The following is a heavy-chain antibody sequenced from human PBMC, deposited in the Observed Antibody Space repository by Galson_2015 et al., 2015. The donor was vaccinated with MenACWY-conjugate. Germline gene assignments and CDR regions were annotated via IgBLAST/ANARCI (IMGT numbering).Heavy chain of an antibody. D-gene: IGHD3-10*01. Sequence: SLRLSCAASGFTVSSNYMSWVRQAPGKGLVWVSRINSDGSSTSYADSVKGRFTISRDNAKNTLYLQMNSLRADDTAVYFCARITMVRGVTDCWGQGTLVTVSS. CDR1: GFTVSSNY. CDR3: ARITMVRGVTDC. J-gene: IGHJ4*02. CDR2: INSDGSST. V-gene: IGHV3-74*01.